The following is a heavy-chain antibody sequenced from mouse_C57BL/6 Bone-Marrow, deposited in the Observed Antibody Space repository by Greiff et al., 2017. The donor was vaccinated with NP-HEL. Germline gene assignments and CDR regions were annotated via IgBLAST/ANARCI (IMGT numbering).Heavy chain of an antibody. J-gene: IGHJ2*01. CDR3: ARHRYYYGPPPYFDY. CDR1: GYTFTEYT. D-gene: IGHD1-1*01. CDR2: FYPGSGSI. V-gene: IGHV1-62-2*01. Sequence: VKLQESGAELVKPGASVKLSCKASGYTFTEYTIHWVKQRSGQGLEWIGWFYPGSGSIKYNEKFKDKATLTADKSSSTVYMELSRLTSEDSAVYFCARHRYYYGPPPYFDYWGQGTTLTVSS.